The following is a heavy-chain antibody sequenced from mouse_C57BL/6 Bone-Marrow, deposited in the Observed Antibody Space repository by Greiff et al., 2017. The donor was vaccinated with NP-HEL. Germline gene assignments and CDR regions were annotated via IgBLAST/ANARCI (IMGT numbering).Heavy chain of an antibody. CDR2: IDPENGDT. V-gene: IGHV14-4*01. CDR3: TSYYGSGRC. J-gene: IGHJ2*01. Sequence: EVQLQQSGAELVRPGASVKLSCTASGFNIKDDYMHWVKQRPEQGLEWIGWIDPENGDTEYASKFQGKATITADTSSNTAYLQLSSLTSEDTAVYYCTSYYGSGRCWGRGTALTVSS. CDR1: GFNIKDDY. D-gene: IGHD1-1*01.